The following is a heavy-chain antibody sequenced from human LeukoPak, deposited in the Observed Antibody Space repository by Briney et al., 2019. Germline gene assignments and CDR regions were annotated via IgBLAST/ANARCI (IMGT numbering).Heavy chain of an antibody. D-gene: IGHD5-18*01. CDR1: GFTLGDHA. V-gene: IGHV3-49*04. Sequence: PGGSLRLSCTTSGFTLGDHAMSWVRQAPGKGLEWVGFISSNAYRGTTEYAAPVKGRFTISRDDSKSVVYLQMNGLKSEDTAVYYCSRGPIQLWVHNGMDVWGQGTTVAVSS. CDR3: SRGPIQLWVHNGMDV. CDR2: ISSNAYRGTT. J-gene: IGHJ6*02.